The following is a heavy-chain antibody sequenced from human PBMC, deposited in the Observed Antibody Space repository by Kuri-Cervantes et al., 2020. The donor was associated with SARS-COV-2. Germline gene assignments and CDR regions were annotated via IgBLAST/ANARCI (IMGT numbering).Heavy chain of an antibody. D-gene: IGHD2-2*01. CDR3: AREDCSSTSCYGIPYGY. J-gene: IGHJ4*02. CDR1: GGSISSGGYS. V-gene: IGHV4-30-2*01. Sequence: SETLSLTCAVSGGSISSGGYSWSWIRQPPGKGLEWIGYIYHSGSTYYNPSLKSRVTISVDRSKNQFSLQLNSVTPEDTAVYYCAREDCSSTSCYGIPYGYWGQGTLVTVSS. CDR2: IYHSGST.